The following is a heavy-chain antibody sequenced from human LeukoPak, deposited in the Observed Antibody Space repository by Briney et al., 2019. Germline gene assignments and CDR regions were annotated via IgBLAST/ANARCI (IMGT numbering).Heavy chain of an antibody. CDR2: IYYSGST. Sequence: SETLSLTCTVAAGSISTYYWSWIRQPPGNGLEWIGYIYYSGSTNYNPSLKSRVTISVDTSKNQFSLKLSSVTAADTAVYYCARGATSLSYFDSRGQGTLVTVSS. V-gene: IGHV4-59*01. CDR1: AGSISTYY. CDR3: ARGATSLSYFDS. J-gene: IGHJ4*02. D-gene: IGHD2/OR15-2a*01.